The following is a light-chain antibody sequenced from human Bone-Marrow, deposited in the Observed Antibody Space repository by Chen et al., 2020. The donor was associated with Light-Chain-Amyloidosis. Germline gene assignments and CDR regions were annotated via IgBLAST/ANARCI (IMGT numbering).Light chain of an antibody. CDR3: QVWDRSRDRPV. J-gene: IGLJ3*02. CDR1: NMGSTS. Sequence: SYVLTQTSSVSVAPGQTATIACGGNNMGSTSVHWYKQTPGQAPLLVVYDESDRPTGIPERLSCSNSVNTATLTLSRVEAGDEADYYCQVWDRSRDRPVFGGGTKLPVL. CDR2: DES. V-gene: IGLV3-21*02.